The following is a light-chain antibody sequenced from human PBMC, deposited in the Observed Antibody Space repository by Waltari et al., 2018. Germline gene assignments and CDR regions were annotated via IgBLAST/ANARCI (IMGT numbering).Light chain of an antibody. CDR1: QGISSY. J-gene: IGKJ1*01. CDR3: QQYYSYPPT. V-gene: IGKV1-8*01. Sequence: AIRMTQSPSSLSASTGDRVTITCRASQGISSYLALYQQKPGKAPKLLIYAASTLQSGVPSRFSGSGSGTDFTLTISCLHSEDFATYYCQQYYSYPPTFGQGTKVEIK. CDR2: AAS.